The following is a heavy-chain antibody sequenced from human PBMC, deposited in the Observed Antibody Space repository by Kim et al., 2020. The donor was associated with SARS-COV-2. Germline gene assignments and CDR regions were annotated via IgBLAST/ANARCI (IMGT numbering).Heavy chain of an antibody. CDR1: GDSITSHFW. D-gene: IGHD6-19*01. CDR2: MYHNGDT. V-gene: IGHV4-4*02. J-gene: IGHJ4*01. CDR3: ARSSGWYSSDY. Sequence: SETLSLTCSVSGDSITSHFWWTWFRQPPGKGLEWIAEMYHNGDTNYNPSFESRLTLSVDKARNRFFLELRSVTAADSAVYYCARSSGWYSSDYLGRGT.